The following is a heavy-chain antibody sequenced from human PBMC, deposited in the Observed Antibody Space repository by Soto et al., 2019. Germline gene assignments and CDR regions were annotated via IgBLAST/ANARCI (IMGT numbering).Heavy chain of an antibody. Sequence: GGSLRLSCAASGFTFDDYAMHWVRQAPGKGLEWVSGISWNSGSIGYADSVKGRFTISRDNAKNSLYLQMNSLRAEDTALYYCAKSTGGTANGMGVWGQGTTVTVSS. V-gene: IGHV3-9*01. D-gene: IGHD2-8*02. CDR2: ISWNSGSI. J-gene: IGHJ6*02. CDR3: AKSTGGTANGMGV. CDR1: GFTFDDYA.